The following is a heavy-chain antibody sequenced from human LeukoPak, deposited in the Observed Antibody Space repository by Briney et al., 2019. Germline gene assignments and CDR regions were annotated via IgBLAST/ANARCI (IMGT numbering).Heavy chain of an antibody. Sequence: SVKVSCKASGGTFSSYAISWVRQAPGQGLEWMGGIIPIFGTANYAQKFQGRVTITADKSTSTAYMELSSLRSEDTAVYYCARDTVIAAAGTSPLYYYYGMDVWGKGTTVTVSS. CDR3: ARDTVIAAAGTSPLYYYYGMDV. J-gene: IGHJ6*04. V-gene: IGHV1-69*06. CDR1: GGTFSSYA. D-gene: IGHD6-13*01. CDR2: IIPIFGTA.